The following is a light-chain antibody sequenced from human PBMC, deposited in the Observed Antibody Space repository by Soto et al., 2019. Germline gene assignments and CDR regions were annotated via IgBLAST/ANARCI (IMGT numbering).Light chain of an antibody. V-gene: IGKV1-12*01. CDR2: AAS. Sequence: DIQMTQSPSSVSASLGDRVTITCRASHGITYWLAWYHQRPGRAPKCLIYAASILESGVPSRFSGSGSGTNFTLTISDLQPEDFATYFCQQANSFPLTFGQGTRLEIK. CDR1: HGITYW. CDR3: QQANSFPLT. J-gene: IGKJ5*01.